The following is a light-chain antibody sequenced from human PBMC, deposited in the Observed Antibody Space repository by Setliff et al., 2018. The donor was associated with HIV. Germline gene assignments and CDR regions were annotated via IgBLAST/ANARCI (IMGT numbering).Light chain of an antibody. Sequence: QSALTQPPSVSGAPGQRVTISCTGNPSNIGSNYGVHWYQKLPGTAPKLLIYANPNRPSGIPDRFSGSNSGTSSSLAITGLQPEDEADYYCAAWDVSLNGLLFGGGTKVTV. CDR3: AAWDVSLNGLL. J-gene: IGLJ2*01. CDR1: PSNIGSNYG. V-gene: IGLV1-40*01. CDR2: ANP.